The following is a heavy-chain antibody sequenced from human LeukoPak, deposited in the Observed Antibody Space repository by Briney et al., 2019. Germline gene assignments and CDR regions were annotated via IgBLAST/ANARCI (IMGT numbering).Heavy chain of an antibody. Sequence: ASVKVSCKASGGTFSSYAISWVRQAPGQGLEWMGRIIPILGIANYAQKFQGRVTITADKSTSTAYMELSSLRSEDTAVYYCARDSARRGPLGYWGQGTLVTVSS. CDR1: GGTFSSYA. CDR2: IIPILGIA. D-gene: IGHD1-14*01. J-gene: IGHJ4*02. V-gene: IGHV1-69*04. CDR3: ARDSARRGPLGY.